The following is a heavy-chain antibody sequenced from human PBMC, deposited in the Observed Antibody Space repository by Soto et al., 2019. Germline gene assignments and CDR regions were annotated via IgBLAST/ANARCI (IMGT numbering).Heavy chain of an antibody. CDR3: AKDNIDYDSSGYYKDYYFDY. Sequence: GGSLRLSCAASGFTFDDYAMHWVRQAPGKGLEWVSGISWNSGSIGYADSVKGRFTISRDNAKNSLYLQMNSLRAEDTALYYCAKDNIDYDSSGYYKDYYFDYWGQGTLVTVS. CDR1: GFTFDDYA. V-gene: IGHV3-9*01. D-gene: IGHD3-22*01. J-gene: IGHJ4*02. CDR2: ISWNSGSI.